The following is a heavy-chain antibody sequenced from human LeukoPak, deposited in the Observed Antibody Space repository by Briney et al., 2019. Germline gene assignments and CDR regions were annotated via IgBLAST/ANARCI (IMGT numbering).Heavy chain of an antibody. V-gene: IGHV3-33*06. D-gene: IGHD3-22*01. CDR3: AKATATYYDSSGYYYNWFDP. Sequence: GGSLRLSCAASGFTFSSYGMHWVRQAPGKGLEWVAVIWYDGSNKYYADSVKGRFTISRDNSKNTLYLQMNSLRAEDTAVYYCAKATATYYDSSGYYYNWFDPWGQGTLVTVSS. CDR2: IWYDGSNK. J-gene: IGHJ5*02. CDR1: GFTFSSYG.